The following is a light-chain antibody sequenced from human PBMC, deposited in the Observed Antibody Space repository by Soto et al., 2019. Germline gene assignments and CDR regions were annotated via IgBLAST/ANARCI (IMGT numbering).Light chain of an antibody. Sequence: QSVLTQPPSVSGAPGQRVTISCTGSSSNIGAGYDVHWYQQLPGTAPKLLIYANINRPSGVPDRFSGSKSGTSASLAITGLQAEDEADYYCQSYDSSRSGFVVFGGGTKLTVL. J-gene: IGLJ2*01. CDR2: ANI. CDR1: SSNIGAGYD. V-gene: IGLV1-40*01. CDR3: QSYDSSRSGFVV.